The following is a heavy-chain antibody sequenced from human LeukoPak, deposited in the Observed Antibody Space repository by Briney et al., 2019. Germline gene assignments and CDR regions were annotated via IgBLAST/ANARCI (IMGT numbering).Heavy chain of an antibody. CDR3: ARGGGAAPYYYYGMDA. CDR2: INYSGST. D-gene: IGHD2-15*01. Sequence: SETLSLTCAVYGGSFSGYYWSWIRQPPGKGLEWIGEINYSGSTNYNPSLKSRVTISVDTSKNQFSLKLSSVTAADTAVYYCARGGGAAPYYYYGMDAWGQGTTVTVSS. CDR1: GGSFSGYY. V-gene: IGHV4-34*01. J-gene: IGHJ6*02.